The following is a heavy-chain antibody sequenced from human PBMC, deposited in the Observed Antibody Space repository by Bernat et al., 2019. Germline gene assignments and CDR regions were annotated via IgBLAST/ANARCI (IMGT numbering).Heavy chain of an antibody. J-gene: IGHJ5*02. Sequence: EVQLVESGGGLVKPGGSLRLSCAASGFTFSNAWMSWVRQAPGKGLEWVGRIKSKTDGGTTDYAAPVKGRFTISRDDSKNTLYLQMNSLKTEDTAMYYCTRRLGSGWYSGNWFDPWGQETLVTVSS. CDR1: GFTFSNAW. CDR2: IKSKTDGGTT. CDR3: TRRLGSGWYSGNWFDP. V-gene: IGHV3-15*01. D-gene: IGHD6-19*01.